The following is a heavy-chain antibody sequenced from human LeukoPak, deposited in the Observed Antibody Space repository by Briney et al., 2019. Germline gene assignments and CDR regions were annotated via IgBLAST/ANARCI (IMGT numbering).Heavy chain of an antibody. D-gene: IGHD5-12*01. CDR2: INQSEST. CDR1: GGSFGDFY. V-gene: IGHV4-34*01. CDR3: ARLQTYSGYENFDC. J-gene: IGHJ4*02. Sequence: PSETVSLTCAVYGGSFGDFYWSWIRQTPGKGLEWIGEINQSESTNYNPSLKSRVPLAVDTSKNHFSLRLNSVTSADTAIYYCARLQTYSGYENFDCWGQGTLVTVS.